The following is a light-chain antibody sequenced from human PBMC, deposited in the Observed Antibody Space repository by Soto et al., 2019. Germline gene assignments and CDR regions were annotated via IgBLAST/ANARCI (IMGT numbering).Light chain of an antibody. CDR1: SSNIGNNY. CDR2: DNN. V-gene: IGLV1-51*01. CDR3: GTWDSSLSAGV. J-gene: IGLJ2*01. Sequence: QSVLTQPPSVFAAPGQKVTISCSGSSSNIGNNYVSWYQQLPGTAPKLLIYDNNKRPSGIPDRFSGSKSGTSATLGITGLRTGDEADYYCGTWDSSLSAGVFGGGTKVTVL.